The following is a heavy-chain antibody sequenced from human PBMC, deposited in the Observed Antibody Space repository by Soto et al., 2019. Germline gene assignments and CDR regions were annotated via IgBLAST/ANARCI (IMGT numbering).Heavy chain of an antibody. CDR2: ISYDGSNK. Sequence: QVQLVESGGGVVQPGRSLRLSCPASGFTFSSYGMHWVRQAPGKGLEWVAVISYDGSNKYYEDSVKGRFTISRDNSKNTLYLQMNSLRAEDTAVYYCAKAPAYCSSTSCYANPYYFDYWGQGTLVTVSS. J-gene: IGHJ4*02. CDR1: GFTFSSYG. CDR3: AKAPAYCSSTSCYANPYYFDY. D-gene: IGHD2-2*01. V-gene: IGHV3-30*18.